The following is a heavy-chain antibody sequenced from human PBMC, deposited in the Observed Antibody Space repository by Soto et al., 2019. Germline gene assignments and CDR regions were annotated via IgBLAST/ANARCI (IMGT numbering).Heavy chain of an antibody. D-gene: IGHD3-16*01. CDR2: IKWNGDVI. J-gene: IGHJ6*02. Sequence: EVPLVESGGDLVQPGRSLRLSCAASGFTFRDYAMHWVRRAPGKGLEWVSGIKWNGDVIGYADSVKGRFTISRDNAKNSLYLQMNSLRGEDTALYYCAKDIRLYDYGMDVWGQGTTVTVSS. V-gene: IGHV3-9*01. CDR1: GFTFRDYA. CDR3: AKDIRLYDYGMDV.